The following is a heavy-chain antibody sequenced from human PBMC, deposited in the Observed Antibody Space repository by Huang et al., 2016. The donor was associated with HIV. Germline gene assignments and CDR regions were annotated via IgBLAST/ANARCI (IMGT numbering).Heavy chain of an antibody. V-gene: IGHV3-30*02. CDR1: GFTFSSYG. Sequence: QVQLVESGGGVVQPGGSLRLSCAASGFTFSSYGMHWVRQAPGKGLEWVAFIRYDGRNKYYADSVRGRFTISRDNSKNTLYRQMNSLRAEDTAVYYCAKGSMANAFDIWGQGTMVTVSS. D-gene: IGHD3-10*01. CDR2: IRYDGRNK. J-gene: IGHJ3*02. CDR3: AKGSMANAFDI.